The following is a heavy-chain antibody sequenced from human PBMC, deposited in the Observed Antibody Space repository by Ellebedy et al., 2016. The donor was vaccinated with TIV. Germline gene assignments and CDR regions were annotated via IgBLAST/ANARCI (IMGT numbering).Heavy chain of an antibody. D-gene: IGHD1-14*01. Sequence: SVKVSXXASGYTFTSYDINWVRQATGQGLEWMGGIIPIFGTANYAQKFQGRVTITADESTSTAYMELSSLRSEDTAVYYCARDITYFDLWGRGTLVTVSS. CDR3: ARDITYFDL. V-gene: IGHV1-69*13. CDR1: GYTFTSYD. CDR2: IIPIFGTA. J-gene: IGHJ2*01.